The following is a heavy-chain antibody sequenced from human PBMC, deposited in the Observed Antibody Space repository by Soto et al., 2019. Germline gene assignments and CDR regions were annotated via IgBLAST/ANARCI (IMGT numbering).Heavy chain of an antibody. CDR3: ARANYFDY. V-gene: IGHV4-59*01. J-gene: IGHJ4*02. CDR1: GGSISNYY. CDR2: IYYSGGT. Sequence: SETLSLTCTVSGGSISNYYWSWFRQPPGKGLEWIGSIYYSGGTNYNPSLKSRATISVDTSRNQFSLKLSSVTAADTAVYYCARANYFDYWGQGTLVTVSS.